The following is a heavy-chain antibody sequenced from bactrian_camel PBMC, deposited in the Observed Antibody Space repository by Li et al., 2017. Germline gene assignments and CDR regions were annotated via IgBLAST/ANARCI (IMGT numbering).Heavy chain of an antibody. CDR2: IYSDGSDI. J-gene: IGHJ4*01. D-gene: IGHD2*01. Sequence: HVQLVESGGGLVQPGGSLRLSCAASGFTFRIADMSWIRQAPGKGLEWVSSIYSDGSDIYYADSVKGRFTISRDNAKNTLYLHMNSLKTEDTAMYRCNALCGPWIEVNYWGQGTQVTVS. CDR3: NALCGPWIEVNY. V-gene: IGHV3S7*01. CDR1: GFTFRIAD.